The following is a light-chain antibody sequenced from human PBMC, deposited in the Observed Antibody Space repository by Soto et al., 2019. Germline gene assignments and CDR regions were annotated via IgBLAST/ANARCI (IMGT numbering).Light chain of an antibody. Sequence: DIEMPQSPSTLSASVGDRVTITCRASPSISNWLAWYQQRPGTAPNLLVYDAFSLETGVPSRFSGSGSATDFTLTIISLQPDDFATYYCQQYHSYPWTVGQGTKLEIK. CDR1: PSISNW. CDR3: QQYHSYPWT. CDR2: DAF. J-gene: IGKJ1*01. V-gene: IGKV1-5*01.